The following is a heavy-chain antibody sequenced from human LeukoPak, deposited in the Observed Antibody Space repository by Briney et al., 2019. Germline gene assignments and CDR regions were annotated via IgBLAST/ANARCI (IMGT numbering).Heavy chain of an antibody. D-gene: IGHD3-10*01. J-gene: IGHJ4*02. CDR3: AKDSVWFGDLLN. Sequence: GGSLRLSCAASGFSFSGFDMNWARQAPGKGLEWIAHIGTSVNAIYYADSVKGRLTISRDNARDSLSLQMDSLRVEDTAVYYCAKDSVWFGDLLNWGQGALVIVSS. V-gene: IGHV3-48*03. CDR2: IGTSVNAI. CDR1: GFSFSGFD.